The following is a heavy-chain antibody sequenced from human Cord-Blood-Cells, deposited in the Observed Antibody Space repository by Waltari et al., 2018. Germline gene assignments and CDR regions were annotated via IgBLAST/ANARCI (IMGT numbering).Heavy chain of an antibody. Sequence: QVQLQESGPGLVKPSETLALTCTVPGGHISSSYSSWIRQPPGKGLEWIGYIYDSGSTNYNPSLKSRVTISVDTSKNQFSLKLSSVTAADTAVYYCARADGVDAFDIWGQGTMVTVSS. D-gene: IGHD2-8*01. CDR3: ARADGVDAFDI. J-gene: IGHJ3*02. CDR2: IYDSGST. V-gene: IGHV4-59*01. CDR1: GGHISSSY.